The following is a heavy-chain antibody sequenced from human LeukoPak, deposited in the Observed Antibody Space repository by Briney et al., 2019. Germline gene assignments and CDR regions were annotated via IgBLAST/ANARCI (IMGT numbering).Heavy chain of an antibody. CDR1: GFTVSGNY. J-gene: IGHJ3*02. CDR3: ARDTLFCSGGYCYHDI. CDR2: IYSGGST. D-gene: IGHD2-15*01. V-gene: IGHV3-53*01. Sequence: GGSLRLSCAASGFTVSGNYMSWVRQAPGKGLEWVSVIYSGGSTYYADSVKGRFTISRDNAKNTMYLQMNSLRAEDTAVYYCARDTLFCSGGYCYHDIWGQGTMVTVSS.